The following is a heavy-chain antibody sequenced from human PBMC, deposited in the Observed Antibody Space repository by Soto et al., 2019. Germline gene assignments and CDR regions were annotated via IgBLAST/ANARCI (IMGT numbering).Heavy chain of an antibody. J-gene: IGHJ4*02. CDR1: DGYLSSYY. D-gene: IGHD5-12*01. CDR3: ARDARGYGLDY. V-gene: IGHV4-4*07. CDR2: IYTSGST. Sequence: SETMSHTCTVSDGYLSSYYWSWIRQPAGKGLEWIGRIYTSGSTNYNPSLKSRVTMSVDTSKNQFSLKLSSVTAADTAVYYCARDARGYGLDYWGQGTLVTVSS.